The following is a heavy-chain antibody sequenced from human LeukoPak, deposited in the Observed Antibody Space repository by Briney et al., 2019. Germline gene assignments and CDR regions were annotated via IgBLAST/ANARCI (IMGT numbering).Heavy chain of an antibody. CDR2: ISGSGGST. CDR1: GFTFSIYA. CDR3: AKGMYYYGSGSYSSD. J-gene: IGHJ3*01. V-gene: IGHV3-23*01. D-gene: IGHD3-10*01. Sequence: GGSLRLSCAASGFTFSIYAMSWVRQAPGKGLEWVSAISGSGGSTYYADSVKGRFTISRDNSKNTLYLQMNSLRAEDTAVYYCAKGMYYYGSGSYSSDWGQGTMVTVSS.